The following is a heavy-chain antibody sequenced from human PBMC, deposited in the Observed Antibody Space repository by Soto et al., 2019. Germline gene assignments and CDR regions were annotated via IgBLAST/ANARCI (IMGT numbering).Heavy chain of an antibody. CDR2: ISGSGGST. J-gene: IGHJ4*02. D-gene: IGHD3-9*01. CDR1: GFTFSSYA. V-gene: IGHV3-23*01. Sequence: GGSLRLSCAASGFTFSSYAMSWVRQAPGKGLEWVSAISGSGGSTYYADSVKGRFTISRDNSKNTLYLQMNSLRAEDTAVYYCAKGADGYFDWLLYFDYWGQGTLVTVSS. CDR3: AKGADGYFDWLLYFDY.